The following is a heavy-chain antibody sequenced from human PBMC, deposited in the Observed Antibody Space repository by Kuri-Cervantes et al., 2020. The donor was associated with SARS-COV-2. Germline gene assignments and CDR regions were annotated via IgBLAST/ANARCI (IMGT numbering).Heavy chain of an antibody. CDR3: AKGHCSSTSCYSYYYYYMDV. CDR1: GFTFSSYA. Sequence: GGSLRLSCAASGFTFSSYAMSWVRQAPGKGLEWVSLISWDGGSTYYADSVKGRFTISRDNSKNSLYLQMNSLRAEDTALYYCAKGHCSSTSCYSYYYYYMDVWGKGTTVTVSS. J-gene: IGHJ6*03. V-gene: IGHV3-43D*03. D-gene: IGHD2-2*02. CDR2: ISWDGGST.